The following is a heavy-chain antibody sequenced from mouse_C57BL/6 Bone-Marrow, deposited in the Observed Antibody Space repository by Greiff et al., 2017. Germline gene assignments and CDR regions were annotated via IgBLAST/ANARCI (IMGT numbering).Heavy chain of an antibody. CDR2: IDPSDSYT. CDR3: ARGLRRRAY. J-gene: IGHJ3*01. Sequence: VQLQQPGAELVKPGASVKLSCKASGYTFTSYWMQWVKQRPGQGLEWIGEIDPSDSYTNYNQKFKDKATLTVDTSSSTAYMQLSSLTSEDSAVYYCARGLRRRAYWGQGTLVTVSA. V-gene: IGHV1-50*01. D-gene: IGHD2-4*01. CDR1: GYTFTSYW.